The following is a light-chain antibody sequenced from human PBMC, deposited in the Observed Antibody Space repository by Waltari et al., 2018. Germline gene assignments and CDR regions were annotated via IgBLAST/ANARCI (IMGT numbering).Light chain of an antibody. CDR2: SND. J-gene: IGLJ3*02. Sequence: QSVVTQPPSASGTPGQTVPIPCSGTTSTIGSYAFNWYQQLPGTAPRLLIYSNDQRPSGVPDRFSGSKSGTSASLAISGLQSEDGADYYCAAWDDSLKGQVFGGGTKLTVL. CDR1: TSTIGSYA. V-gene: IGLV1-44*01. CDR3: AAWDDSLKGQV.